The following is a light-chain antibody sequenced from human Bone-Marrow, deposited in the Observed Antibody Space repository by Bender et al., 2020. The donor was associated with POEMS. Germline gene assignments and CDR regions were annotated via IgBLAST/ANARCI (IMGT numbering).Light chain of an antibody. J-gene: IGLJ1*01. CDR2: ENS. CDR3: SSYSASNTYV. Sequence: QSVLTQAPSASGTPGQRVTISCSGSSSNIGTNPVNWYQQLPGTAPKLLIYENSNRPSGVPDRVSGSKSGTSASLAITGLQAEDEADYYCSSYSASNTYVFGTGTQVTVL. V-gene: IGLV1-44*01. CDR1: SSNIGTNP.